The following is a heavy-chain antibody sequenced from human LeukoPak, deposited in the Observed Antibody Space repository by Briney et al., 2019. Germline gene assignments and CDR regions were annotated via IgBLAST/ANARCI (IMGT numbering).Heavy chain of an antibody. Sequence: PGGSLRLSCAASGFTFSSYAMSWVRQAPGKGLEWVSTISGSGGNTYYADSVKGRFTISRDNSKNTLYLQMNSLRAEDTAVYYCAMPYELGPGYYFDYWGQGTLVTVSS. V-gene: IGHV3-23*01. CDR2: ISGSGGNT. D-gene: IGHD1-7*01. J-gene: IGHJ4*02. CDR3: AMPYELGPGYYFDY. CDR1: GFTFSSYA.